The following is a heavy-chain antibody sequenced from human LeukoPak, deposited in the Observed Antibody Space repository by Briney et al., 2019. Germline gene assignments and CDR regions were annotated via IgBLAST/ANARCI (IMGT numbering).Heavy chain of an antibody. J-gene: IGHJ4*02. CDR2: IYYSGST. V-gene: IGHV4-39*07. CDR1: GGSISSSSYY. D-gene: IGHD3-10*01. Sequence: KPSETLSLTCTVSGGSISSSSYYWGWIRQPPGKGLEWIGSIYYSGSTYYNPSLKSRVTISVDTSKNQFSLRLSSLTSADTAVYYCALGYGSGKNYWGQGTLVTVSS. CDR3: ALGYGSGKNY.